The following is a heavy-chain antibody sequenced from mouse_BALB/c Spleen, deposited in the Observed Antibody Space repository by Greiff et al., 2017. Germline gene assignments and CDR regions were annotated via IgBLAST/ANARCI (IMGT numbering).Heavy chain of an antibody. CDR2: ISSGSSTI. V-gene: IGHV5-17*02. J-gene: IGHJ4*01. CDR1: GFTFSSFG. Sequence: DVQLQESGGGLVQPGGSRKLSCAASGFTFSSFGMHWVRQAPEKGLEWVAYISSGSSTIYYADTVKGRFTISRDNPKNTLFLQMTSLRSEDTAMYYCARWGAVAMDYWGQGTSVTVSS. CDR3: ARWGAVAMDY.